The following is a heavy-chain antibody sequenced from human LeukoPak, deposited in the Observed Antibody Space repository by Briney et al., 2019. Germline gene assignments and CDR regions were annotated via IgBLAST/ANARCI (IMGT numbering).Heavy chain of an antibody. CDR1: GFTFSSYA. V-gene: IGHV3-23*01. D-gene: IGHD2-15*01. J-gene: IGHJ6*03. CDR3: AEDGQDIVVVVAATDYYYYYMDV. Sequence: GGSLRLSCAASGFTFSSYAMSWVRQAPGKGLEWVSAISGSGDITYYADSVKGRFTISRDNSKNTLYLQMNSLRAEDTAVYYCAEDGQDIVVVVAATDYYYYYMDVWGKGTTVTISS. CDR2: ISGSGDIT.